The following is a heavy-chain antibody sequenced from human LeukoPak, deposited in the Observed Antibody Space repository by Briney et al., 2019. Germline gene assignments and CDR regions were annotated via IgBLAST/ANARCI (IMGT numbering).Heavy chain of an antibody. CDR3: ARDGNYYGSERPYYYYGMDV. J-gene: IGHJ6*02. CDR1: GFSFSSYT. V-gene: IGHV3-30-3*01. Sequence: GRSLRLSCAAPGFSFSSYTIHWVRQAPGKGLEWVALISYDGSDKYNADSVKGRFTVSRDNSKNTVYVHMNSLRAEDTAVYYCARDGNYYGSERPYYYYGMDVWGQGTTVTVSS. D-gene: IGHD3-10*01. CDR2: ISYDGSDK.